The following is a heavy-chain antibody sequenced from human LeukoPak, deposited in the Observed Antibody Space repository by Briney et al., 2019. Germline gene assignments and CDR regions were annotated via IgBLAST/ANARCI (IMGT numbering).Heavy chain of an antibody. J-gene: IGHJ5*01. Sequence: GGSLRLSCAASGFTFSDYYMSWIRQAPGKGLEWVSYISSSGSTIYYADSVKGRFTISRDSAKNSLYLQMNSLRAEDTAVYYCAREVGFYDSSGYAVNWFDPWGQGTTVTVSS. D-gene: IGHD3-22*01. V-gene: IGHV3-11*01. CDR2: ISSSGSTI. CDR1: GFTFSDYY. CDR3: AREVGFYDSSGYAVNWFDP.